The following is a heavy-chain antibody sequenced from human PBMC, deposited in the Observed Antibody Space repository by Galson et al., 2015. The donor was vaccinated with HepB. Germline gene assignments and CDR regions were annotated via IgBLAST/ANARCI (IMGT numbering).Heavy chain of an antibody. J-gene: IGHJ2*01. D-gene: IGHD6-13*01. CDR3: ARDGYSSSWYVRYFDL. CDR2: IYSGGST. Sequence: SLRLSCAASGFTVSSNYMSWVRQAPGKGLEWVSVIYSGGSTYYADSVKGRFTISRDNSKNTLYLRMTSLRAEDTAVYYCARDGYSSSWYVRYFDLWGRGTLVTVSS. V-gene: IGHV3-66*01. CDR1: GFTVSSNY.